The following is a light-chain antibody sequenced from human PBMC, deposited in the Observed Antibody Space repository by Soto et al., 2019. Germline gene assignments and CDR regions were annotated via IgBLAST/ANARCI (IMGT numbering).Light chain of an antibody. CDR1: QSISSY. J-gene: IGKJ1*01. V-gene: IGKV1-39*01. Sequence: DIQMTQSPSSLSASVGDRVTITCRASQSISSYLNWYQQKPGKAPKLLIYAASSLQSGVPSRFSGSGSGTDFTLTISSLQPEDFATYYCQQSYSTPQEATFGQGTKVEIK. CDR3: QQSYSTPQEAT. CDR2: AAS.